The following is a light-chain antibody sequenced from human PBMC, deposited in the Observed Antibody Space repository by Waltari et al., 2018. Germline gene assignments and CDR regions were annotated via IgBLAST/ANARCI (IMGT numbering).Light chain of an antibody. Sequence: DIQMIQSPSSLSASVGDRVTITCRASQNINTYLNWYQQKVGRAPKLLIYATSSVQSGVPSRLSGSGSGTHFTLTINSLQPEDFATYSCQQSYTTPRTFGQGTNLEIK. CDR1: QNINTY. CDR3: QQSYTTPRT. J-gene: IGKJ2*01. CDR2: ATS. V-gene: IGKV1-39*01.